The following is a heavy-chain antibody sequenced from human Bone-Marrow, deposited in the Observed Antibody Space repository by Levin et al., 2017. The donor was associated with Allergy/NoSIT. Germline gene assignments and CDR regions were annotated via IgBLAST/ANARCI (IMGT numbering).Heavy chain of an antibody. V-gene: IGHV1-69*04. CDR1: GGMFSSYT. Sequence: PGESLKISCKTSGGMFSSYTFNWVRQAPGQGLEWVGRIIPILDVATYAQNFQGRVTITADKSTSTAYMELRSLKSEDTAVYYCARDPSHSAPSPGDYWGQGTLVTVSS. CDR3: ARDPSHSAPSPGDY. D-gene: IGHD2-2*01. J-gene: IGHJ4*02. CDR2: IIPILDVA.